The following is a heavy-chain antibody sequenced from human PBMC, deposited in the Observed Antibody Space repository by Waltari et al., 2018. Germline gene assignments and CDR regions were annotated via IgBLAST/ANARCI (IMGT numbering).Heavy chain of an antibody. CDR3: ARAGATITTFLHSVGY. J-gene: IGHJ4*02. V-gene: IGHV3-30*01. CDR1: GFTFSNYA. Sequence: QVQLVESGGGVVQPGRSLRLSCAASGFTFSNYAMHWVRQAPGKGLEWVAIISYDGSTKYYADSVKGRFTISRDNSKNTLYLQMNSLRAEDTAVYYCARAGATITTFLHSVGYWGQGTLVTVSS. CDR2: ISYDGSTK. D-gene: IGHD3-10*02.